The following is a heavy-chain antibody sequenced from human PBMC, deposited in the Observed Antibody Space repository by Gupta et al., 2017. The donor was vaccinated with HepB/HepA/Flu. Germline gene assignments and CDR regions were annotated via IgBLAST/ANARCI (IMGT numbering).Heavy chain of an antibody. CDR2: ISGDGSSA. CDR3: AKVRRASGEYYYYGMDV. V-gene: IGHV3-43*02. CDR1: GFTFEDYA. Sequence: EVQLVESGGNVAQPGGSLRLSCAASGFTFEDYAMHWVRQAPGKGLEWVSLISGDGSSAYYADSVQGRFTISRDNTKKSLYLQMTSLRPDDTALYYCAKVRRASGEYYYYGMDVWGQGTTVTVS. J-gene: IGHJ6*02. D-gene: IGHD2/OR15-2a*01.